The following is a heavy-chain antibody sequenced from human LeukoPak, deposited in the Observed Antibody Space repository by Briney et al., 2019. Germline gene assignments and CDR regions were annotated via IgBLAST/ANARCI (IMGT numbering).Heavy chain of an antibody. CDR3: VVQCSSTSCYYPAAFDI. CDR2: IIPIFGTA. D-gene: IGHD2-2*01. Sequence: ASVKVSCKASGGTFSSYAISWVRQAPGQGLEWMGGIIPIFGTANYAQKFQGRVTITADESTSTAYMELSSLRSEDTAVYYCVVQCSSTSCYYPAAFDIWGQGTMVTVSS. J-gene: IGHJ3*02. CDR1: GGTFSSYA. V-gene: IGHV1-69*13.